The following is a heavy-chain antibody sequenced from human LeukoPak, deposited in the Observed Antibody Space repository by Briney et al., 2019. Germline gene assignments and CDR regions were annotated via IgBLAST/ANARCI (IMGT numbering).Heavy chain of an antibody. CDR3: ARGPISGWSADY. J-gene: IGHJ4*02. D-gene: IGHD6-19*01. CDR1: GLTFSSYN. CDR2: ISNSGSMI. V-gene: IGHV3-48*02. Sequence: TGGSLRPSCAVSGLTFSSYNMNWVRQAPGKGLEWVSCISNSGSMIYYADSVKGRFTLSRDNAKNSLYLQMNSLRDEDTAVYYCARGPISGWSADYWGQGTLVTVSS.